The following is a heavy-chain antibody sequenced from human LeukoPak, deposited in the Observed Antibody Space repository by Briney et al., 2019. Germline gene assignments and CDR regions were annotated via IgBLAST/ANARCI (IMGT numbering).Heavy chain of an antibody. V-gene: IGHV3-48*02. J-gene: IGHJ6*02. Sequence: PGGSLRLSCAASGFTFSSYSMNWVRQAPGKGLEWVSYISSSSSTIYYADSVKGRFTISRDNAKNSLYLQMNSLRDEDTAVYYCASDTVMANYYYYGMDVWGQGTTVTVSS. CDR2: ISSSSSTI. CDR1: GFTFSSYS. D-gene: IGHD3-16*01. CDR3: ASDTVMANYYYYGMDV.